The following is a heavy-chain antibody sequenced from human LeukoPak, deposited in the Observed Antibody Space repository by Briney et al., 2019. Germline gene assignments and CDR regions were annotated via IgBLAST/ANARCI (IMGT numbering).Heavy chain of an antibody. CDR3: AXXXTXTNXYFDL. J-gene: IGHJ2*01. D-gene: IGHD1-1*01. V-gene: IGHV4-59*12. CDR2: IYYSGST. Sequence: SETLSLTCTVSGGSISSYYWSWIRQPPGKGLEWIGYIYYSGSTNYNPSLKSRVTISVDTSKNQFSLKLSSVTAADTAVYYCAXXXTXTNXYFDLWGRGTLVTVSS. CDR1: GGSISSYY.